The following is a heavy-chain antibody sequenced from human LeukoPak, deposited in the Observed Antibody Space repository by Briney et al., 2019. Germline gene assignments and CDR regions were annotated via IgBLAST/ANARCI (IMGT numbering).Heavy chain of an antibody. CDR1: GFTFSSYW. J-gene: IGHJ4*02. V-gene: IGHV3-7*01. CDR2: IKQDESEK. Sequence: PGGSLRLSCAASGFTFSSYWMSWARQAPGKGLEWVANIKQDESEKYYVDSLKGRFTISRDNAKNSLYLQMNSLRAEDTAVYYCARDKIEGPTKLDYWGQGILVTVSS. D-gene: IGHD1-1*01. CDR3: ARDKIEGPTKLDY.